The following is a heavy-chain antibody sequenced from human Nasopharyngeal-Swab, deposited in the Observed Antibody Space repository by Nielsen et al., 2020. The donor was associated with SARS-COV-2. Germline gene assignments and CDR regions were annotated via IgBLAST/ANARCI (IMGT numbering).Heavy chain of an antibody. CDR3: ARDWIIGTTHYFDY. CDR1: GFTFSSYG. Sequence: GESLKISCAASGFTFSSYGMHWVRQAPGKGLEWVAVIWYDGSNKYYADSVKGRFTISRDNSKNTLYLQMNSLRAEDTAVYYCARDWIIGTTHYFDYWGQGTLVTVSS. D-gene: IGHD1-20*01. J-gene: IGHJ4*02. V-gene: IGHV3-33*01. CDR2: IWYDGSNK.